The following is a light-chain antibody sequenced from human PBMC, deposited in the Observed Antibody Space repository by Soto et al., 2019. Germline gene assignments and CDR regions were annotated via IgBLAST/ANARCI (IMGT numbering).Light chain of an antibody. CDR3: HQTYSAPRP. Sequence: PGERSTLSCRASQSVSSYLAWYQQKPGQAPRLLIYDASNRATGIPARFSGSGSGTEFTLTISSLQPEDFATYYCHQTYSAPRPFGQGTKVDNK. V-gene: IGKV3-11*01. CDR1: QSVSSY. J-gene: IGKJ1*01. CDR2: DAS.